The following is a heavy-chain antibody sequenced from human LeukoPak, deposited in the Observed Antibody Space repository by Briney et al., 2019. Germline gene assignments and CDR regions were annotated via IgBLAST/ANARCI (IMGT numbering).Heavy chain of an antibody. Sequence: SVTVSCTASGGTFSSYAISWVRQAPGQGLEWMGGIIPIFGTANYAQKFQGRVTVTRDTSTSTVHMELSGLRSEDTAVYYCARDQEGFDYWGQGTLVTVSS. J-gene: IGHJ4*02. CDR1: GGTFSSYA. V-gene: IGHV1-69*05. CDR3: ARDQEGFDY. CDR2: IIPIFGTA.